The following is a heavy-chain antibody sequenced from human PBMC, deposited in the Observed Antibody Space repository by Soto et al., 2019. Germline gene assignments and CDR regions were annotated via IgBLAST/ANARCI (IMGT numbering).Heavy chain of an antibody. Sequence: GGSLILSCADSRFTFSRYSLNWFRQAAGKGLEWVSTISSSSNYIYYADSVKGRFTSPRDNAKNSLYQQMNSLRAEDTAVYYCARAEITMVRGVIIPPPYGGPDANWVQGTLVTVSS. J-gene: IGHJ4*02. V-gene: IGHV3-21*01. CDR1: RFTFSRYS. CDR2: ISSSSNYI. D-gene: IGHD3-10*01. CDR3: ARAEITMVRGVIIPPPYGGPDAN.